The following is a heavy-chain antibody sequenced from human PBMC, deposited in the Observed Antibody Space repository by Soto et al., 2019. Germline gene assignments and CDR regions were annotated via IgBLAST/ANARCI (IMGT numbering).Heavy chain of an antibody. V-gene: IGHV3-48*03. CDR3: ARGAGYDILTGYCDRGCNWFDP. J-gene: IGHJ5*02. D-gene: IGHD3-9*01. CDR1: GFTFSSYE. CDR2: ISSSGSTI. Sequence: EVQLVESGGGLVQPGGSLRLSCAASGFTFSSYEMNWVRQAPGKGLEWVSYISSSGSTIYYADSVKGRFTISRDNAKNSLYLQMNSLRAEDTAVYYCARGAGYDILTGYCDRGCNWFDPWGQGTLVTVSS.